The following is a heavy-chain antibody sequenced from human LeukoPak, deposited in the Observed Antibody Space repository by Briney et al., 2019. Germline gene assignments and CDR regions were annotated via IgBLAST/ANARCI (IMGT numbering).Heavy chain of an antibody. Sequence: SETLSLTCTVSGGSIGSSSYYWGWFRQPPGKGLEGIGGIYYSGTTYYNPSLRSRVTISIDTSNSQFALKLYSVTAADTAVYYCAKEEGGADCGGDCYLGNDCWGQGTLVTVSS. V-gene: IGHV4-39*02. CDR2: IYYSGTT. CDR1: GGSIGSSSYY. D-gene: IGHD2-21*02. CDR3: AKEEGGADCGGDCYLGNDC. J-gene: IGHJ4*02.